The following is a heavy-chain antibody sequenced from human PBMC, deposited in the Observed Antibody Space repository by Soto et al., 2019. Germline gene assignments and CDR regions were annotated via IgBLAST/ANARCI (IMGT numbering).Heavy chain of an antibody. CDR2: IYYSGST. Sequence: ASETLSRTCTVSGGSISSYYWSWIRQPPGKGLEWIGYIYYSGSTNYNPSLKSRATISVDTSKNQFSLKLSSVTAADTAVYYCARGEYGDYVSDYWGQGTLVTVSS. D-gene: IGHD4-17*01. J-gene: IGHJ4*02. CDR1: GGSISSYY. V-gene: IGHV4-59*01. CDR3: ARGEYGDYVSDY.